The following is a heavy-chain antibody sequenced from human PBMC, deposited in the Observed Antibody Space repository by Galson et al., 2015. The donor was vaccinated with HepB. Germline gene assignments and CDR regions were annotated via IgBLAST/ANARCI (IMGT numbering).Heavy chain of an antibody. CDR1: GYTFTSYD. V-gene: IGHV1-8*01. CDR3: ARGPEWRIQGADY. CDR2: MNPNSGHI. Sequence: SVKVSCKASGYTFTSYDVNWVRQAAGQGPEWMGWMNPNSGHIGFAQKFQDRITLTRDTSINTAYMELSSLTSDDTAVYYCARGPEWRIQGADYWGQGTLVTVSS. D-gene: IGHD5-18*01. J-gene: IGHJ4*02.